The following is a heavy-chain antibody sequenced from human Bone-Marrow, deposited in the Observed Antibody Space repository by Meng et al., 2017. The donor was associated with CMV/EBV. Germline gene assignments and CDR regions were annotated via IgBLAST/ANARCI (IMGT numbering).Heavy chain of an antibody. J-gene: IGHJ6*02. CDR1: GYTFTSYY. D-gene: IGHD2-2*03. CDR3: AREGGYCSSTSCYPSYYYYGMDV. Sequence: SVKVSCKASGYTFTSYYMHWVRQAPGQGLEWMGGIIPIFGTANYAQKFQGRVTITTDESTSTAYMELSSLRSEDTAVYYCAREGGYCSSTSCYPSYYYYGMDVWGQGTTVTVSS. V-gene: IGHV1-69*05. CDR2: IIPIFGTA.